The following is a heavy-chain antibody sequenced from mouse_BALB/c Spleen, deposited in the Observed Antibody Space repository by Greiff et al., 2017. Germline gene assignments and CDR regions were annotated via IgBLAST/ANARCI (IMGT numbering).Heavy chain of an antibody. CDR2: IDPENGDT. CDR3: NAGPYYYGSTLYWYFDV. J-gene: IGHJ1*01. V-gene: IGHV14-4*02. CDR1: GFNIKDYY. Sequence: VHVKQSGAELVRSGASVKLSCTASGFNIKDYYMHWVKQRPEQGLEWIGWIDPENGDTEYAPKFQGKATMTADTSSNTAYLPLSSLTSEDTAVYYCNAGPYYYGSTLYWYFDVWGAGTTVTVSS. D-gene: IGHD1-1*01.